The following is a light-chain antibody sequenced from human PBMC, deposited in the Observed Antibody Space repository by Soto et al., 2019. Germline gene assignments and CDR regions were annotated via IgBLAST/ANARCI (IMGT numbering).Light chain of an antibody. Sequence: SVLTAPPSASRSPGHSVTISCTGPTSDVGGYNYVSWYQQYPGKAPKRMIYEVSKRPSGVPDRFSGSKSGNTASLTVSGLQAEDEDDYYCSSYAGSNNFVFGTGNKVTVL. CDR2: EVS. V-gene: IGLV2-8*02. CDR3: SSYAGSNNFV. CDR1: TSDVGGYNY. J-gene: IGLJ1*01.